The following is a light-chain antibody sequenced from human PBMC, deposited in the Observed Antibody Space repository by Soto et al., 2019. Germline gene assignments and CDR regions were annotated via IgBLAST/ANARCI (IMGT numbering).Light chain of an antibody. Sequence: QSALTQPASVSGSPGQSITISCTGTSSDVGGYNYVSWYQQHPGKAPKLMIFEVSNRPSGVSTRFSGSKSGNTASLTISGLQAEDEAEYYCSSYIRNRTLVFGTGTKVTVL. CDR3: SSYIRNRTLV. V-gene: IGLV2-14*01. J-gene: IGLJ1*01. CDR1: SSDVGGYNY. CDR2: EVS.